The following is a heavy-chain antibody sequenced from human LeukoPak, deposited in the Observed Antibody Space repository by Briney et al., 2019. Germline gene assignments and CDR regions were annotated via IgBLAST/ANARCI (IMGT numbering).Heavy chain of an antibody. CDR2: ISYDGSNK. D-gene: IGHD3-10*01. CDR3: ARDSSYYGSGSYYMSEDAFDI. Sequence: GGSLRLSCAASGFTFSSYAMHWVRQAPGKGLEWVAVISYDGSNKSYADSVKGRFTISRDNSKNTLYLQMNSLRAEDTAVYYCARDSSYYGSGSYYMSEDAFDIWGQGTMVTVSS. V-gene: IGHV3-30-3*01. CDR1: GFTFSSYA. J-gene: IGHJ3*02.